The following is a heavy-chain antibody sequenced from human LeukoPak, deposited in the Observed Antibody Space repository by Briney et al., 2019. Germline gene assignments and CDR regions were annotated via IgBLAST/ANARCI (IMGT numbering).Heavy chain of an antibody. Sequence: QTGGSLRLSCAASGFTFSSYSMNWVRQAPGKGLEWVAVISYDGRNKHYPDSVKGRFTISRDISTDTLWLQMDSLRTEDTAVYYCAKGPLRGTAAAIDYWGQGTLVTVPS. CDR1: GFTFSSYS. CDR2: ISYDGRNK. D-gene: IGHD2-2*01. V-gene: IGHV3-30*18. J-gene: IGHJ4*02. CDR3: AKGPLRGTAAAIDY.